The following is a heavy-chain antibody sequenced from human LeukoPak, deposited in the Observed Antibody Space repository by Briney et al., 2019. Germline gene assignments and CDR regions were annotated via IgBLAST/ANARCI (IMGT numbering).Heavy chain of an antibody. CDR1: GGPISSGNYY. CDR2: IYTNGST. Sequence: PSQTLSLTCAVSGGPISSGNYYWSWIRQPAGKGLEWIGRIYTNGSTYYNPSLKIRVTISVDTSKNQFSLNLNSVTAADTAVYYCARELDYYDSSGYYYVRWFDPWGQGTLVTVSS. J-gene: IGHJ5*02. V-gene: IGHV4-61*02. D-gene: IGHD3-22*01. CDR3: ARELDYYDSSGYYYVRWFDP.